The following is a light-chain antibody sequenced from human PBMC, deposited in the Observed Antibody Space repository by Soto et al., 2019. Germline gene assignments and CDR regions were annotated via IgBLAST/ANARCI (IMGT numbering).Light chain of an antibody. CDR3: QQYSHWRT. Sequence: EIMMTQSPANVSVFPGERATLSCRASQSIDSDLAWYQQKPGHVPRLLIYGAPTRATGVPARFSGSGSETEFTLTTITLQSDDLAVYYCQQYSHWRTFGPGTKVEI. CDR2: GAP. CDR1: QSIDSD. V-gene: IGKV3-15*01. J-gene: IGKJ1*01.